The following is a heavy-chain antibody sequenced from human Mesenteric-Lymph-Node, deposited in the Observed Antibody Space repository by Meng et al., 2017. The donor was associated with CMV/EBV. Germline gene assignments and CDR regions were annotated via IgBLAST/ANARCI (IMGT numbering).Heavy chain of an antibody. CDR3: ARDGGNFDY. CDR1: GFTFSSYW. J-gene: IGHJ4*02. Sequence: GESLKISCAASGFTFSSYWMSWVRQAPGKGLEWVANINQDGSERYYVDSVKGRFTISRDNAKNSLYLQMNSLRAEDTAVYYCARDGGNFDYWGQGTLVTVSS. V-gene: IGHV3-7*01. D-gene: IGHD4-23*01. CDR2: INQDGSER.